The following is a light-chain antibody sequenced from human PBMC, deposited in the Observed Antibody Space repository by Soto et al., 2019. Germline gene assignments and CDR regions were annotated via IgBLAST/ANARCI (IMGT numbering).Light chain of an antibody. Sequence: QYALTQPASVSGSPGQSITISCTGTSSDVGSYNLASWYQQHPGKAPKLMIYEGSKRPSGVSNRFSGSKSGNTASLTISGLQAEDEADYYCCSYAGSSPVVFGGGTKLTVL. CDR3: CSYAGSSPVV. CDR2: EGS. CDR1: SSDVGSYNL. J-gene: IGLJ2*01. V-gene: IGLV2-23*01.